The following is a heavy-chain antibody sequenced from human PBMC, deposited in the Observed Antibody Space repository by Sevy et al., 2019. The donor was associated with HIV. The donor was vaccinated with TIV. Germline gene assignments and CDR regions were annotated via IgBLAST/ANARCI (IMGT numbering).Heavy chain of an antibody. V-gene: IGHV4-34*01. CDR3: ARGVTVTTVPYYFDY. Sequence: SETLSLTCAVYSGSFSAYYWGWIRQPPGKGLEWIGEINHSGSTNYNPSLKSRVTISLHTSKNQFSLKLTSVTAADTAVYYCARGVTVTTVPYYFDYWGQGTLVTVSS. D-gene: IGHD4-4*01. CDR2: INHSGST. CDR1: SGSFSAYY. J-gene: IGHJ4*02.